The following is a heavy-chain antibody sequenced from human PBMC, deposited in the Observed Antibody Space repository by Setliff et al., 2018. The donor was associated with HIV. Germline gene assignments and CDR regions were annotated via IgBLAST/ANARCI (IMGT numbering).Heavy chain of an antibody. CDR1: GASISNGSYY. CDR2: ISYSGNI. V-gene: IGHV4-39*01. Sequence: SETLSLTCTVSGASISNGSYYWGWIRQPPGKGLEWIGSISYSGNIYYNASLKSRVTISLDTSKRQLSLRLTSVTAADTAVYYCARHVILLEWLSYFYMDVWGKGATVTVSS. CDR3: ARHVILLEWLSYFYMDV. J-gene: IGHJ6*03. D-gene: IGHD6-19*01.